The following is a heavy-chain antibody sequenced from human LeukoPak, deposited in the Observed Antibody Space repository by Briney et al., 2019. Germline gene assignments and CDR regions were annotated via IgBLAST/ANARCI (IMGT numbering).Heavy chain of an antibody. CDR3: ATGGLAVDYFDY. CDR1: GYTLTELS. V-gene: IGHV1-24*01. J-gene: IGHJ4*02. D-gene: IGHD3-16*01. CDR2: FDPEDGET. Sequence: ASVKVSCKVSGYTLTELSMHWVRQAPGKGLEWMGGFDPEDGETIYAQKFQGRVTMTEDTSTDTAYMELSSLRSEDTAVYYCATGGLAVDYFDYWGQGTLVTASS.